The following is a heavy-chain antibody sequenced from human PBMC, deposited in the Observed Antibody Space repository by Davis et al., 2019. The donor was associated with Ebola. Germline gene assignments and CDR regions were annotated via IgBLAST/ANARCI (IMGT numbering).Heavy chain of an antibody. CDR1: GGSISSGNYY. Sequence: LRLSCIVSGGSISSGNYYWSWIRQPPGKGLEWIGCIFYSGTTYYNPSLKSRVTISLDTSMNQFSLKVNSVTAADTAVYFCARDRHDSSAYGSWGQGTLVTVSS. D-gene: IGHD3-22*01. J-gene: IGHJ4*02. CDR3: ARDRHDSSAYGS. V-gene: IGHV4-30-4*08. CDR2: IFYSGTT.